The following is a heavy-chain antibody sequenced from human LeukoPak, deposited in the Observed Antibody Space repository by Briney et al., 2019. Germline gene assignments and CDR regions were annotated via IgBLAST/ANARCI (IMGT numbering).Heavy chain of an antibody. Sequence: SETLSLTCTVSGYSVSSGYYWGWIRQPPGKGLEWIGSMYHSGDTNYNPSLKSRVTISVDTSKSQFSLKLSSVTAADTAVYYCARRRDAFDIWGQGTMVTVSS. CDR1: GYSVSSGYY. V-gene: IGHV4-38-2*02. CDR2: MYHSGDT. J-gene: IGHJ3*02. CDR3: ARRRDAFDI.